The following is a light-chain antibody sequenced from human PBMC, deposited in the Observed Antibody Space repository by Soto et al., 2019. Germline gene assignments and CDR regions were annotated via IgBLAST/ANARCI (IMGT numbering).Light chain of an antibody. CDR2: GAS. Sequence: EIVLTQSPGTLSLSPGERATLSCRASQSVSSNYLAWYQQKPGQAPRLLFYGASSRATGIPDRFSGSGSGTDFTLTISRLEPEDFAVDYCQQYGSSPTFGGGTKVEIK. J-gene: IGKJ4*01. V-gene: IGKV3-20*01. CDR3: QQYGSSPT. CDR1: QSVSSNY.